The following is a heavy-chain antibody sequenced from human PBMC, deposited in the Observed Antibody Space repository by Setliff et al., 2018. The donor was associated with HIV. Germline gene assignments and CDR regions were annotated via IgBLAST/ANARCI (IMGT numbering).Heavy chain of an antibody. V-gene: IGHV3-53*01. CDR1: GFTVSDTH. Sequence: SLRLSCAASGFTVSDTHMTWVRQAPGKGLEWVSFVYSDGRTYYGESVKGRFTISRDDSKNTLYLQMHSLRVEDTAAYYCAKGVKWLDPWGQGIQVTVS. CDR2: VYSDGRT. J-gene: IGHJ5*02. CDR3: AKGVKWLDP. D-gene: IGHD3-16*01.